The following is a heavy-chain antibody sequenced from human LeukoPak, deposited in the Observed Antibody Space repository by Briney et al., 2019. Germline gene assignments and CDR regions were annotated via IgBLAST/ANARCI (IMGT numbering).Heavy chain of an antibody. V-gene: IGHV3-30*18. CDR1: GFTFSSYG. CDR3: AKAMKGAAAGSPIDY. CDR2: ISYDGSNK. J-gene: IGHJ4*02. Sequence: PGGSLRLSCAASGFTFSSYGMHWVRQAPGKGLEWVAVISYDGSNKYYADSVKGRFTISRDNSKNTLYLQMNSLRAEDTAVYYCAKAMKGAAAGSPIDYWGQGTLVTVSS. D-gene: IGHD6-13*01.